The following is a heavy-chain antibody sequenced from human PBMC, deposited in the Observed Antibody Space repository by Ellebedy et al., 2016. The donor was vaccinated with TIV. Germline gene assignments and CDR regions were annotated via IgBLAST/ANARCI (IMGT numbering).Heavy chain of an antibody. V-gene: IGHV3-64D*06. CDR1: GFTFSSYA. CDR3: ARDGLLWFGELVANWFDP. Sequence: GESLKISCAASGFTFSSYAMHWVRQAPGKGLEYVSAISSNGGSTYYADSVKGRFTISRDNSKNTLYLQMSSLRAEDTAVYYCARDGLLWFGELVANWFDPWGQGTLVTVSS. D-gene: IGHD3-10*01. CDR2: ISSNGGST. J-gene: IGHJ5*02.